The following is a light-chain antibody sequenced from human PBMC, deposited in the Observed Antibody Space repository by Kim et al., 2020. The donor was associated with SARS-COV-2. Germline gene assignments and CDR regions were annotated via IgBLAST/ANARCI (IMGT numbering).Light chain of an antibody. Sequence: QTATLTCTGNNNNVGNQGAAWLQQHQGHPPKLLSYRNNNRPSGISERFSASRSGDTVSLTITGLQPEDETDYYCSAWDSSLNVWVFGGGTQLTVL. V-gene: IGLV10-54*04. CDR1: NNNVGNQG. CDR2: RNN. CDR3: SAWDSSLNVWV. J-gene: IGLJ3*02.